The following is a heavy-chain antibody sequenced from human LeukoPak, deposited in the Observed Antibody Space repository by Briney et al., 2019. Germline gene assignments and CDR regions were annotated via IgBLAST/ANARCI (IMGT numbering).Heavy chain of an antibody. CDR3: ARDYSSGWGFDY. Sequence: GGSLRLSCAASGFTSSAYGMHWVRQAPGKGLEWVAFISYDGSNKYFAASVKGRFTISRDNSKNTLYLQMNSLRTEDTAIYYCARDYSSGWGFDYWGQGTLVTVSS. J-gene: IGHJ4*02. CDR2: ISYDGSNK. V-gene: IGHV3-30*03. CDR1: GFTSSAYG. D-gene: IGHD6-19*01.